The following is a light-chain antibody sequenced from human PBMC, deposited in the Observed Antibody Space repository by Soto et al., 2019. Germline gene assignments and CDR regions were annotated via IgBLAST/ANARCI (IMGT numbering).Light chain of an antibody. CDR2: KRC. CDR3: QPYNSYWT. CDR1: RGMGRW. V-gene: IGKV1-5*03. Sequence: DSQMNQSPSTVYASVGERVSITCGASRGMGRWFGWCQQKTGKAANIQIYKRCILENGVPSRFSASGSGTEFTLPISTLQPDAFAPYYCQPYNSYWTFGQGTKVDMK. J-gene: IGKJ1*01.